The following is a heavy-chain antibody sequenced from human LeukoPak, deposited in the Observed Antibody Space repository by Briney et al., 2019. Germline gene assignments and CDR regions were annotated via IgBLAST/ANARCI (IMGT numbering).Heavy chain of an antibody. V-gene: IGHV4-31*03. CDR2: IYYSGST. CDR1: GGSISSGGYY. CDR3: ARVRSGYYFDY. Sequence: PSETLSLTCTVSGGSISSGGYYWSWIRQHPGKGLEWIGYIYYSGSTYYNPSLKSRVTISVDTSKNQFSLKLSSVTAADTAVYYCARVRSGYYFDYWGQGTLVTVSS. J-gene: IGHJ4*02.